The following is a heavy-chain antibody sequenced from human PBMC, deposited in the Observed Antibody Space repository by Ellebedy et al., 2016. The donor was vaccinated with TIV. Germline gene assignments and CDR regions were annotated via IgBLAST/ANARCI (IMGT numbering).Heavy chain of an antibody. D-gene: IGHD6-13*01. CDR1: GFTFNSYV. Sequence: GESLKISCAASGFTFNSYVMHWVRQAPGKGLEWVAVISYDGSNKHYADSVKGRFTISRDNSKNTLYLQMNSLRAEDTAVYYCAKSARGSRILYYFDYWGQGTLVTVSS. CDR3: AKSARGSRILYYFDY. J-gene: IGHJ4*02. CDR2: ISYDGSNK. V-gene: IGHV3-30*18.